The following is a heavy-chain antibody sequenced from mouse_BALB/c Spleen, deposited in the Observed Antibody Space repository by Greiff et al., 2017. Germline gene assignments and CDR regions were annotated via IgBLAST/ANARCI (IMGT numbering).Heavy chain of an antibody. CDR3: ARGDYGNYVPPFAY. D-gene: IGHD2-1*01. CDR1: GFTFSSFG. V-gene: IGHV5-17*02. Sequence: DVMLVESGGGLVQPGGSRKLSCAASGFTFSSFGMHWVRQAPEKGLEWVAYISSGSSTIYYADTVKGRFTISRDNPKNTLFLQMTSLRSEDTAMYYCARGDYGNYVPPFAYWGQGTLVTVSA. CDR2: ISSGSSTI. J-gene: IGHJ3*01.